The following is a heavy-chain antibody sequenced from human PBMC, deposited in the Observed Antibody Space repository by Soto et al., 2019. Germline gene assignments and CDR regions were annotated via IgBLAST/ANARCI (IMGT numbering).Heavy chain of an antibody. D-gene: IGHD2-2*02. J-gene: IGHJ4*02. V-gene: IGHV1-2*02. CDR3: ARDRPPVVYHSTNFDY. Sequence: ASVKVSCKASGYTFTGYYMHWVRQAPGQGLEWMGWINPNSGGTNYAQKFQGRVTMTRDTSISTAYMELSRLRSDDTAVYYCARDRPPVVYHSTNFDYWGQGTLVTVSS. CDR1: GYTFTGYY. CDR2: INPNSGGT.